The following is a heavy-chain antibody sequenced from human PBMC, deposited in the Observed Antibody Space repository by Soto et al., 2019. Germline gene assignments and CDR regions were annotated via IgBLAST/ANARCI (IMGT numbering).Heavy chain of an antibody. D-gene: IGHD6-13*01. CDR1: GFTFDDYA. Sequence: EVPLVESGGGLVQPGRSLRLSCAASGFTFDDYAMHWVRQAPGKGLEWVSGISWNSGTIVYADSVKGRFTISRDNAKYSLYLQMNSLRGEDTALYYCAKDMRGGSSSSRYYHGLDVWGQGTTVTVSS. J-gene: IGHJ6*02. CDR3: AKDMRGGSSSSRYYHGLDV. V-gene: IGHV3-9*01. CDR2: ISWNSGTI.